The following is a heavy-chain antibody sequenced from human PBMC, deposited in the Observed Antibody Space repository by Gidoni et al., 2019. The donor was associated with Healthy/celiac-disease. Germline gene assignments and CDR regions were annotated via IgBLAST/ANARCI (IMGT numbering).Heavy chain of an antibody. V-gene: IGHV1-2*02. CDR2: INPNSGGT. CDR1: GSTFPGHY. CDR3: ARDIYGDPNRGGWFDP. Sequence: QVQLVQSGAEVKKPGASVKASCKASGSTFPGHYMHWVRQAPGQGLEGMGWINPNSGGTNYAQKFQGRVTMTRDTSISTAYMELSRLRSDDTAVYYCARDIYGDPNRGGWFDPWGQGTLVTVSS. J-gene: IGHJ5*02. D-gene: IGHD4-17*01.